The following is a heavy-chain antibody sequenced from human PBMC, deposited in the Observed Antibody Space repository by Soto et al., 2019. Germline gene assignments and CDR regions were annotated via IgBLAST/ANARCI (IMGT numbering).Heavy chain of an antibody. V-gene: IGHV3-23*01. CDR2: ISGSGGSS. Sequence: EVQLLESGGGLVQPGGSLRLSSAASGFTFSIYAMNWVRQAPGRGLEWVSAISGSGGSSYYADSVKGRFTGSRDNSWNTLSLQMNSLRAEDTAVYYCARGDDILTGPILEYWGQGTLVTVSS. CDR1: GFTFSIYA. D-gene: IGHD3-9*01. CDR3: ARGDDILTGPILEY. J-gene: IGHJ4*02.